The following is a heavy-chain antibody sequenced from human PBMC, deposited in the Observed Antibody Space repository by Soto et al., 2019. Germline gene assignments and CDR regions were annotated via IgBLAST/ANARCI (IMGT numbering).Heavy chain of an antibody. J-gene: IGHJ4*02. CDR2: IYSGGST. CDR1: GFTVSSNY. Sequence: EVQLVESGGGLVQPGGSLRLSCAASGFTVSSNYMSWVRQAPGKGLEWVSVIYSGGSTYYADSVKGRFTISRDNSKNTLYLQMNSLRAEDTAVYYCARALWAQAAAGNYFDYWGQGTLVTVSS. V-gene: IGHV3-66*01. CDR3: ARALWAQAAAGNYFDY. D-gene: IGHD6-13*01.